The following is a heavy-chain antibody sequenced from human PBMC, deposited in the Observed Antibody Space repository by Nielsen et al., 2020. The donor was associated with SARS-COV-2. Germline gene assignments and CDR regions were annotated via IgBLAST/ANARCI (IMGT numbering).Heavy chain of an antibody. CDR2: ISTSSSYV. Sequence: GGSLRLSCSASGFTFKSYSMNWVRQAPGKGLDWVSSISTSSSYVYYEDSVKGRFTISRDNAKNSLYLQMNSLRAEDTAVYYCARDLGRGSSWYYGMDVWGQGTTVTVSS. CDR1: GFTFKSYS. J-gene: IGHJ6*02. D-gene: IGHD6-13*01. V-gene: IGHV3-21*01. CDR3: ARDLGRGSSWYYGMDV.